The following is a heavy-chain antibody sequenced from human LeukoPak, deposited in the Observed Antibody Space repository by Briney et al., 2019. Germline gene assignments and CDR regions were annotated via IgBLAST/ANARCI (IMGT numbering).Heavy chain of an antibody. CDR1: NYSISSDYY. CDR3: ARAVVAELYFDY. Sequence: SETLSLTCTVSNYSISSDYYWGWIRQPPGKGLEWIGSINHSGSTYYNPSLRSRVTISVDTSKNQLSLKLSSVTAADTAVYYCARAVVAELYFDYWGQGTLVTVSS. D-gene: IGHD2-15*01. V-gene: IGHV4-38-2*02. J-gene: IGHJ4*02. CDR2: INHSGST.